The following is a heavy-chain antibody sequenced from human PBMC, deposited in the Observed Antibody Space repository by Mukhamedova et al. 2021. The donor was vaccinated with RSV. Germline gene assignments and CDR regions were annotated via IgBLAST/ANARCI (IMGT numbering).Heavy chain of an antibody. J-gene: IGHJ4*02. V-gene: IGHV3-23*01. CDR3: AKDARVTFGGQILAPYYFDY. Sequence: GKGLEWVSAISGVGDSTYYSDAVKGRFTISRDNSKNTLYLQINSPRAEDTAIYYCAKDARVTFGGQILAPYYFDYWGQGTLVTVS. CDR2: ISGVGDST. D-gene: IGHD3-16*01.